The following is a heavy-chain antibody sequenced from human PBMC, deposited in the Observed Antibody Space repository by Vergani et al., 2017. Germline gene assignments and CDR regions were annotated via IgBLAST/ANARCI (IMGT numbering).Heavy chain of an antibody. CDR3: ARAGDCAHGVCYMTYYYYMDV. V-gene: IGHV3-33*01. CDR2: IWYDGSKE. Sequence: QVQLAEAGGGVVKPGRSLRFSCAGSGFTLNSHALHWVRQAPGKGLEWVACIWYDGSKEYYADSVKGRFTISRDNSKKKLYLQMNNRRAADTAVYYCARAGDCAHGVCYMTYYYYMDVWGKGTAVTVSS. J-gene: IGHJ6*03. CDR1: GFTLNSHA. D-gene: IGHD2-8*01.